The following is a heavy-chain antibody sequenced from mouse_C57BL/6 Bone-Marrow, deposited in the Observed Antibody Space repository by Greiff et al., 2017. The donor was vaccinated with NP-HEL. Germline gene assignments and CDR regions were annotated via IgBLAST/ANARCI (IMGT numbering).Heavy chain of an antibody. V-gene: IGHV2-3*01. CDR1: GFSFTSYG. Sequence: QVQLKESGPGLVAPSQSLSITCTVSGFSFTSYGVSWVRQPPGKGLEWLGVIWGDGSTTYHSALISRLSISKDNSKSQVFLKLNSRQTDDTAAYYCGTTGTGYAMDYWGQGTSVTVSS. D-gene: IGHD4-1*02. CDR2: IWGDGST. CDR3: GTTGTGYAMDY. J-gene: IGHJ4*01.